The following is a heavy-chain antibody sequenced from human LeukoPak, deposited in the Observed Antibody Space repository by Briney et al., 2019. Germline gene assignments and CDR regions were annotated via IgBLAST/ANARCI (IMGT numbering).Heavy chain of an antibody. CDR1: GDSVTSNY. CDR2: IYYSGST. CDR3: ARFGYYDFWSGYYPDY. J-gene: IGHJ4*02. Sequence: SETLSLTCTVLGDSVTSNYWSWLRQPPGKGLEWLGYIYYSGSTNYNPSLKSRVTISVDTSKNQFSLKLSSVTAADTAVYYCARFGYYDFWSGYYPDYWGQGTLVTVSS. V-gene: IGHV4-59*02. D-gene: IGHD3-3*01.